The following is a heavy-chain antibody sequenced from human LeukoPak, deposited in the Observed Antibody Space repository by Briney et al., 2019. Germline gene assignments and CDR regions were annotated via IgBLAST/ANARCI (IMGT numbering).Heavy chain of an antibody. D-gene: IGHD3-22*01. CDR2: IKSKTDGGAI. Sequence: GGSLRLSCAASGFTFSNAWMNWVRQAPGKGLEWVGRIKSKTDGGAIDYAAPVKGRFTLSRDDSKTTLYLQMNSLQTEDTAVYYCAADFYDSTWGQGTLVTVSS. CDR1: GFTFSNAW. CDR3: AADFYDST. J-gene: IGHJ5*02. V-gene: IGHV3-15*07.